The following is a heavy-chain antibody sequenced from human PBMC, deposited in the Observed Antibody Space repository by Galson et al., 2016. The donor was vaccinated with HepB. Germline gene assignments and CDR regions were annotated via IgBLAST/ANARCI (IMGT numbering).Heavy chain of an antibody. V-gene: IGHV4-34*01. Sequence: SETLSFTCGVSGGSFTDNFWSWIRQPPGKGLEWIGEISHAGIKNFSPSLRGRLRMSTDTSKSQFSLELRSVTAADTAVYYCARGLATRPRQRDNRGLDSFDIWGPGTLVTVAS. CDR2: ISHAGIK. CDR1: GGSFTDNF. D-gene: IGHD1-1*01. J-gene: IGHJ3*02. CDR3: ARGLATRPRQRDNRGLDSFDI.